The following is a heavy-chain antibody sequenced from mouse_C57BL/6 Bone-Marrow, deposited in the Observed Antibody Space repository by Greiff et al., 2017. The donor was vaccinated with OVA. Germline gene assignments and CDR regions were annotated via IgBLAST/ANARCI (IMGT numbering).Heavy chain of an antibody. CDR1: GFNITDDY. CDR3: TSYDNFDY. J-gene: IGHJ2*01. CDR2: IDPENGDT. D-gene: IGHD2-3*01. Sequence: VQLQQSGAELVRPGASVKLSCTASGFNITDDYMHWVKQRPEQGLEWIGWIDPENGDTEYASKFQGKATITADTSSNTAYLQLSNLTSEDTAVYYCTSYDNFDYWGQGTTLTVSS. V-gene: IGHV14-4*01.